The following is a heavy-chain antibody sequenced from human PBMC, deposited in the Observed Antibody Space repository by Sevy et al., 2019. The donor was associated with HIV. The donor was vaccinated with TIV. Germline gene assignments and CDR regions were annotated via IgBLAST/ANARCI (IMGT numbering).Heavy chain of an antibody. J-gene: IGHJ5*02. V-gene: IGHV3-48*02. Sequence: GGSLRLSCAASGFTFSTYSMNWVRQTPGKGLEWVSYIRSSSEITFYADSVKGRFTISRDNAKNSLYLQMNSLRDEDTAVYYCARDLSGPSAGFDTWGQGTLVTVSS. D-gene: IGHD1-26*01. CDR1: GFTFSTYS. CDR3: ARDLSGPSAGFDT. CDR2: IRSSSEIT.